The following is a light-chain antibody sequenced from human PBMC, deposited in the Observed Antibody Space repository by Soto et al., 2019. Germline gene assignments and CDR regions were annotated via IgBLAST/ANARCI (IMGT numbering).Light chain of an antibody. CDR1: SSNVGSNT. Sequence: QAVVTQPPSASGTPGQRVTISCSGSSSNVGSNTVSWYQQIPGTAPKLLIYSDHQRPSGVPDRFSGSRSGTSASLAISGLHSEDEADYYCASWDDSLHGVVFGGGTKVTVL. V-gene: IGLV1-44*01. J-gene: IGLJ3*02. CDR2: SDH. CDR3: ASWDDSLHGVV.